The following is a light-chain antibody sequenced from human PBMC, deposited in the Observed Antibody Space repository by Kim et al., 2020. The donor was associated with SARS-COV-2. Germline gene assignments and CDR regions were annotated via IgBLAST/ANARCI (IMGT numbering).Light chain of an antibody. CDR1: SSNIGSNY. J-gene: IGLJ1*01. CDR3: SAWDDSLSGSYV. V-gene: IGLV1-47*02. Sequence: QSVLTQPPSASGTPGQRVTISCSGSSSNIGSNYVYWYQQLPGTAHKLLIYSNNQRPSGVPDRFSGSKSGTSAALAISGLRSEDEADYYCSAWDDSLSGSYVFGTGTKLTVL. CDR2: SNN.